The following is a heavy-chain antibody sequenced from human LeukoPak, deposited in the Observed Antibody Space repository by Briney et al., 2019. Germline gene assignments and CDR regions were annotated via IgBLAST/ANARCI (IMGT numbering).Heavy chain of an antibody. CDR3: ARGVWFGELLTRMSPFDY. D-gene: IGHD3-10*01. CDR1: GGSFSGYY. J-gene: IGHJ4*02. Sequence: SETLSLTCAVCGGSFSGYYWSWIRQPPGKGLEWIGEINHSGSTNYNPSLKSRVTISVDTSKNQFSLKLSSVTAADTAVYYCARGVWFGELLTRMSPFDYWGQGTLVTVSS. V-gene: IGHV4-34*01. CDR2: INHSGST.